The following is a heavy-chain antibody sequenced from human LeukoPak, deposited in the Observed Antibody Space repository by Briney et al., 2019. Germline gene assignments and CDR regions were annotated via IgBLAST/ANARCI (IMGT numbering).Heavy chain of an antibody. CDR1: GGSFSDYY. Sequence: PSETLSLTCAVYGGSFSDYYWSWIRQPPGKGLEWIGEINHSGSTNYNPSLKSRVTISVDTSKNQFSLKLSSVTAADTAVYYCARGGGSLNNWGQGTLVTVSS. D-gene: IGHD2-15*01. V-gene: IGHV4-34*01. CDR2: INHSGST. CDR3: ARGGGSLNN. J-gene: IGHJ4*02.